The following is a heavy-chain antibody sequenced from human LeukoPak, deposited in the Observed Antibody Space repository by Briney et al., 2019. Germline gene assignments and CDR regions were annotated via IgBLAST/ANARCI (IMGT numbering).Heavy chain of an antibody. Sequence: ASVKVSCKASGYTFITYDINWVRQAPGQGLEWMGWISAYNGNTNYAQKLQGRVTMTTDTSTSTAYMELRSLRSDDTAVYYCARVGWERWLYPLGYYYYYMDVWGKGTTVTVSS. CDR2: ISAYNGNT. CDR3: ARVGWERWLYPLGYYYYYMDV. CDR1: GYTFITYD. V-gene: IGHV1-18*01. D-gene: IGHD5-24*01. J-gene: IGHJ6*03.